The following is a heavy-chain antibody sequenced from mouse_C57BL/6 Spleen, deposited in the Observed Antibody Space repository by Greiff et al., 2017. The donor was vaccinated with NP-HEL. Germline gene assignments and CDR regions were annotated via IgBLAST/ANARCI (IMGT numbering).Heavy chain of an antibody. Sequence: QVQLKQSGTELVKPGASVKLSCKASGYTFTSYWMHWVKQRPGQGLEWIGNINPSNGGTNYNEKFKSKATLTVDKSSSTAYMQLSSLTSEDSAVYYCARGGYYYGSSYWYFDVWGTGTTVTVSS. CDR2: INPSNGGT. CDR1: GYTFTSYW. D-gene: IGHD1-1*01. J-gene: IGHJ1*03. V-gene: IGHV1-53*01. CDR3: ARGGYYYGSSYWYFDV.